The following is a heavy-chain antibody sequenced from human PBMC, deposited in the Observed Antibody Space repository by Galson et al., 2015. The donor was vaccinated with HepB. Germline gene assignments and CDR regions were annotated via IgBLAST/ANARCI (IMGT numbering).Heavy chain of an antibody. V-gene: IGHV3-7*01. D-gene: IGHD3-10*01. CDR1: GFTFSTYE. CDR2: IKEDGGDK. CDR3: ARGGAFGFDI. J-gene: IGHJ3*02. Sequence: SLRLSCAASGFTFSTYEMNWVRQAPGKGLEWVANIKEDGGDKYYVDSVKGRFTISRDNAKNSVYLQMNSLRAEDTAVYYCARGGAFGFDIWGQGTMVTVS.